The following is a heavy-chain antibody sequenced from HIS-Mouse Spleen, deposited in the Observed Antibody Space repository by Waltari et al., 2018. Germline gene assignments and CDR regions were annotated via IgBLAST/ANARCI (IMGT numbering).Heavy chain of an antibody. D-gene: IGHD6-13*01. CDR2: IYYSGST. J-gene: IGHJ2*01. CDR1: GAPISSSSYY. CDR3: AREIPYSSSWYDWYFDL. Sequence: QLQLQESGPGLVKPSETLSLTCTVSGAPISSSSYYWAWIRQPPGKGLKWIGSIYYSGSTYYNPSLKSRVTISVDTSKNQFSLKLSSVTAADTAVYYCAREIPYSSSWYDWYFDLWGRGTLVTVSS. V-gene: IGHV4-39*07.